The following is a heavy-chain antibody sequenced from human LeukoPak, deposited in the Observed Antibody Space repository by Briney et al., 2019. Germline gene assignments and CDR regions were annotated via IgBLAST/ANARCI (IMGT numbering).Heavy chain of an antibody. Sequence: SETLSLTCTVSGGSISSYYWSWIRQPPGKGLEWIGYIYYSGSTNYNPSLKSRVTISVDTSKNQFSLKLSSVTAADTAVYYCARGYYSSSWYGGEFDYWGQGTLVTVSS. V-gene: IGHV4-59*01. CDR1: GGSISSYY. D-gene: IGHD6-13*01. CDR3: ARGYYSSSWYGGEFDY. CDR2: IYYSGST. J-gene: IGHJ4*02.